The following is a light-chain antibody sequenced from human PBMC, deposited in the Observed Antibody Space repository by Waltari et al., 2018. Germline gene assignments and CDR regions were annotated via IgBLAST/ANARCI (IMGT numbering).Light chain of an antibody. V-gene: IGKV3-20*01. CDR1: QTVVSSY. CDR2: GAS. Sequence: EIVLTQSPGTLSLSPGERATLSRRASQTVVSSYLAWYQQKPGQGPRLLIYGASSRATGIPDRFSGRGSGTDFTLTISRLEPEYFGVYYCQQYGSSSWTFGQGTKVEIK. J-gene: IGKJ1*01. CDR3: QQYGSSSWT.